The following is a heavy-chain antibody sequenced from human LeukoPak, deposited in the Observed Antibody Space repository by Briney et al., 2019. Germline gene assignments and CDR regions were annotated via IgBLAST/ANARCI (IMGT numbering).Heavy chain of an antibody. D-gene: IGHD3-22*01. CDR1: GFTFSSYS. V-gene: IGHV3-21*01. Sequence: PGGSLRLSCAASGFTFSSYSMNWVRQAPGKGLEWVSSITSSSYIYYTDSMKGRFTISRDNAKKSLYLQMNSLRAEDTAVYYCARSPGGGLYYDSSGYYYPTFDSWGQGTLVTVSS. J-gene: IGHJ4*02. CDR3: ARSPGGGLYYDSSGYYYPTFDS. CDR2: ITSSSYI.